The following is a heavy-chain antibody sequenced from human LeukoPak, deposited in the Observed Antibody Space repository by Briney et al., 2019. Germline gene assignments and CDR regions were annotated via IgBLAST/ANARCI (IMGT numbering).Heavy chain of an antibody. D-gene: IGHD4-11*01. J-gene: IGHJ6*02. CDR3: ARDRPYTNYGSNGMDV. CDR1: GFTVDDYG. Sequence: GGSLRLSCVASGFTVDDYGMSWVRQAPGKGLEWVSGINRNTGDTRYADSVKGRITISRDNGKNSLYLQMNSLRAEDTALYHCARDRPYTNYGSNGMDVWGQGTTVTVSS. CDR2: INRNTGDT. V-gene: IGHV3-20*01.